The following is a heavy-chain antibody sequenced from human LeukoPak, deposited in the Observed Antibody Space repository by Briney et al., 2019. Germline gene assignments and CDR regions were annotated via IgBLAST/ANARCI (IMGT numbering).Heavy chain of an antibody. CDR2: ISGSGGAT. CDR1: GFTFSNYS. V-gene: IGHV3-23*01. J-gene: IGHJ4*02. D-gene: IGHD3-16*01. CDR3: ARDTFPDY. Sequence: GGSLRLSCAASGFTFSNYSMTWVRQAPGKGLEWVSGISGSGGATYYADSVKGRFTISRDNSENTVYLQMNSLRAEDTAVYYCARDTFPDYWGQGTLVTVSS.